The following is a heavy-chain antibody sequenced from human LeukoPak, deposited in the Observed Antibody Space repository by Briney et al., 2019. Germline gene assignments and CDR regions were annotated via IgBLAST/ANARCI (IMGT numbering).Heavy chain of an antibody. CDR3: ARDWEGIYYGSGSYSVDDY. CDR1: GYTFTSYY. V-gene: IGHV1-2*02. D-gene: IGHD3-10*01. J-gene: IGHJ4*02. Sequence: ASVKVSCKASGYTFTSYYMHWVRQAPGQGLEWMGWINPNSGGTNYAQKFQGRVTMTRDTSISTAYMELSRLRSDDTAVYYCARDWEGIYYGSGSYSVDDYWGQGTLVTVSS. CDR2: INPNSGGT.